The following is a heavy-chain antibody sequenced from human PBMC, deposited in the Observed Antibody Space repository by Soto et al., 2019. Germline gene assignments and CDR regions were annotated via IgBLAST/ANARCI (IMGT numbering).Heavy chain of an antibody. Sequence: QITLKESGPTLVNPTQPVTLTCSFSGFSLRTSGVSVGWIRQPPGKALEWLAFIYWNDDKRYSPSLQSRLTITKDNSKKEVVLTMTNMDPLDTGTYYCAYRVGSRGSFDYWGQGTLVTVSS. CDR1: GFSLRTSGVS. CDR3: AYRVGSRGSFDY. CDR2: IYWNDDK. D-gene: IGHD6-25*01. J-gene: IGHJ4*02. V-gene: IGHV2-5*01.